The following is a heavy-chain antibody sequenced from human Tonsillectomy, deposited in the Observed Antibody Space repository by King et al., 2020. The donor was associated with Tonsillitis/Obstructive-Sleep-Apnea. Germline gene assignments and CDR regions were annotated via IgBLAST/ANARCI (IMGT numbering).Heavy chain of an antibody. CDR3: ARDRGAIVVLGMDV. J-gene: IGHJ6*04. CDR2: ISSNGGST. CDR1: GFTFSSYA. Sequence: VQLVESGGGLVQPGGSLRLSCAASGFTFSSYAMHWVRQAPGKGLEYVSAISSNGGSTYYANSVKGRFTISRDNSKNTLYLQMGSLRAEDMAVYYCARDRGAIVVLGMDVWGKGTTVTVSS. V-gene: IGHV3-64*01. D-gene: IGHD3-22*01.